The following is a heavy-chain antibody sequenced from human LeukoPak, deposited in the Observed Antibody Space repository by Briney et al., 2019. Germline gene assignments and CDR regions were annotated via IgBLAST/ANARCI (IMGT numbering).Heavy chain of an antibody. CDR3: ARGATISETGYFDF. V-gene: IGHV4-34*01. CDR1: GGSFSPYY. D-gene: IGHD5-24*01. CDR2: IDHRGDT. Sequence: SETLSLTCAVYGGSFSPYYWSWIRQSPRKGLGWIAEIDHRGDTNYNPSVKSRVTISIDTSKNQFSLKVRSLSAADTAVYYCARGATISETGYFDFWGQGTLVTVS. J-gene: IGHJ4*03.